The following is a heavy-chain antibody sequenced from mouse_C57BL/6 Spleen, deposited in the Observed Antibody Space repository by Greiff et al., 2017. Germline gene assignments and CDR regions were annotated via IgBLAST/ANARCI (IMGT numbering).Heavy chain of an antibody. D-gene: IGHD2-5*01. CDR3: AKKGSNHYAMDY. CDR1: GFSLTSYG. CDR2: IWRGGST. Sequence: VKLMESGPGLVQPSQSLSITCTVSGFSLTSYGVHWVRQSPGKGLEWLGVIWRGGSTDYNAAFMSRLSITKDNSKSQVFFKMNSLQADDTAIYYCAKKGSNHYAMDYWGQGTSVTVSS. V-gene: IGHV2-5*01. J-gene: IGHJ4*01.